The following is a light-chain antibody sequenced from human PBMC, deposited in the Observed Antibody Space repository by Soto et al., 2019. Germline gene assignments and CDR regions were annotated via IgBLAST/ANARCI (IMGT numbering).Light chain of an antibody. V-gene: IGLV2-8*01. CDR2: EVT. Sequence: QSALTQPPSASGSPGQSVTISCTGTSSDVGGYDYVSWYQQHPGKAPKLMIYEVTKRPSGVPDRFSGSKSGNTASLTISGLQAEDEADYYCSSYTSSSTPVVFGGGTKLTVL. CDR3: SSYTSSSTPVV. CDR1: SSDVGGYDY. J-gene: IGLJ2*01.